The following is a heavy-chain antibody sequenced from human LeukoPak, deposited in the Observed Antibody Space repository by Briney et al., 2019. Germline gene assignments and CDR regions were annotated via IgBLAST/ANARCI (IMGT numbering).Heavy chain of an antibody. V-gene: IGHV1-46*01. D-gene: IGHD3-10*01. CDR3: ARDNSVGDIAWWFDP. CDR1: GYTFTSYY. J-gene: IGHJ5*02. CDR2: INPTGTGT. Sequence: EASVKVSCKASGYTFTSYYMHWVRQAPGQGLEWIGLINPTGTGTLYAQKFQGRVTMTRDMSTSADYMELSSLRSEDTAVYYCARDNSVGDIAWWFDPWGQGTLVTVSS.